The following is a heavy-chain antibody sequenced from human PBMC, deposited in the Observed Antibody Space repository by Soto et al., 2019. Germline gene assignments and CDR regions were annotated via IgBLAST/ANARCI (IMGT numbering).Heavy chain of an antibody. V-gene: IGHV1-69*12. CDR2: IIPIFGTV. CDR1: GGTFSNYP. J-gene: IGHJ2*01. Sequence: QVQLVQSGAEVKKPGSSVKVSCKASGGTFSNYPSSWVRQAPGQGLEWMGGIIPIFGTVNYAQKCQGRVTITADESTSTAYMELSSLRSEDTAVYYCARGNHRWLQLWYFDLWGRGTLVTVSS. CDR3: ARGNHRWLQLWYFDL. D-gene: IGHD5-12*01.